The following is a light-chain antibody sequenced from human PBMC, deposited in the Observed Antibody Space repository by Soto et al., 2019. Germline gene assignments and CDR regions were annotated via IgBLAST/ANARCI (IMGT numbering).Light chain of an antibody. J-gene: IGKJ1*01. CDR2: DAS. V-gene: IGKV1-5*01. CDR1: QSISSW. Sequence: DIQMTQSPSTLSASVGDRVTITGRASQSISSWLAWYQQKPGKASKLLISDASSLKFGVPSRFSGSGSGTQFTLHISSLQPDDFATYYCQQYNSYPWTFGQGTKVDI. CDR3: QQYNSYPWT.